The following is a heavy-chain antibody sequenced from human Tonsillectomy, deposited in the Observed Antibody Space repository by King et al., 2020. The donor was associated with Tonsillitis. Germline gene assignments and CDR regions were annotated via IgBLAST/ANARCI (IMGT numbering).Heavy chain of an antibody. Sequence: VQLQESGPGLVKPSETLSLTCTVSGGSISSYYWSWIRQPAGKGLEWIGRIYSSGSTNYNPSLQSRVTMSVNTSKNQFSLKLSSLTPADTAVYYCAREDCSGGSCYPFDYWGQGTLVTVSS. CDR2: IYSSGST. CDR1: GGSISSYY. CDR3: AREDCSGGSCYPFDY. D-gene: IGHD2-15*01. J-gene: IGHJ4*02. V-gene: IGHV4-4*07.